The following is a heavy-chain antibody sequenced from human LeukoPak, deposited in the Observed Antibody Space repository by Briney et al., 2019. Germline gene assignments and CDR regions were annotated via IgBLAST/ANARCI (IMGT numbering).Heavy chain of an antibody. CDR1: GYVFTTSG. V-gene: IGHV1-18*01. J-gene: IGHJ4*02. CDR2: ISGYTGST. CDR3: ARDLGIFYFDY. Sequence: ASVTVSCKTSGYVFTTSGISWVRQAPGQGLEWMGWISGYTGSTNSAQKFQARVTMTIDTSVNTAYMELRGLRSDDTAVYYCARDLGIFYFDYWGQGTLVTVSS. D-gene: IGHD2/OR15-2a*01.